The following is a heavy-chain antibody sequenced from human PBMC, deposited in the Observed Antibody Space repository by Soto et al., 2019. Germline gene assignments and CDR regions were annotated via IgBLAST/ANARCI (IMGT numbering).Heavy chain of an antibody. V-gene: IGHV3-48*03. J-gene: IGHJ4*02. CDR3: AREELNCGGDCFVY. D-gene: IGHD2-21*01. CDR1: GFTFSDYE. CDR2: IDSSGSGI. Sequence: PRLSCVGSGFTFSDYEMNWVRQAPGKGLEWVSYIDSSGSGIYYADSMKGRFTTFGDNAKNSLYLQMNSLRGEDTAVYYCAREELNCGGDCFVYWGQGTPVTVSS.